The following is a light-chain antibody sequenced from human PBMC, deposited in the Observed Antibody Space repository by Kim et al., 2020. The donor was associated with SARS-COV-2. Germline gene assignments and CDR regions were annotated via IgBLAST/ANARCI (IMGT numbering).Light chain of an antibody. CDR2: DAS. J-gene: IGKJ4*01. CDR3: QQRRNWPLT. CDR1: QSISSY. V-gene: IGKV3-11*01. Sequence: SPGERVTVSCRASQSISSYLAWYQQRPGQAPRLLIYDASNRATGIPARFSGSGSGTDFTLTISSLEPEDFAVYYCQQRRNWPLTFGGGTKVDIK.